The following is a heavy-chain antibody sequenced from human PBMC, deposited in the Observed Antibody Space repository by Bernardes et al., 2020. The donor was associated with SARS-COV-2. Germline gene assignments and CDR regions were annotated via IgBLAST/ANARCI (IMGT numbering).Heavy chain of an antibody. Sequence: ASVKVSCQASEYMFTDHYMHWTRQPLGHGPAWMGVINTQNGYTQYVPKFQDSVTMTRDTSISTAYLQLSRLRSADTAVYYCTREYGREDVDHWGQGTLVTV. CDR2: INTQNGYT. CDR1: EYMFTDHY. J-gene: IGHJ5*02. V-gene: IGHV1-2*02. CDR3: TREYGREDVDH. D-gene: IGHD4-17*01.